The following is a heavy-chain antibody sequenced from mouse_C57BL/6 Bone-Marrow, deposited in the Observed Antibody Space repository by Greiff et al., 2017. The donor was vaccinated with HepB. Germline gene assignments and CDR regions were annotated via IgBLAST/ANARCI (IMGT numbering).Heavy chain of an antibody. J-gene: IGHJ4*01. Sequence: LMESGGDLVKPGGSLKLSCAASGFTFSSYGMSWVRQTPDKRLEWVATISSGGSYTYYPDSVKGRFTISRDNAKNTLYLQMSSLKSEDTAMYYCARRDYDYDDPFYAMDYWGQGTSVTVSS. V-gene: IGHV5-6*02. CDR2: ISSGGSYT. CDR1: GFTFSSYG. D-gene: IGHD2-4*01. CDR3: ARRDYDYDDPFYAMDY.